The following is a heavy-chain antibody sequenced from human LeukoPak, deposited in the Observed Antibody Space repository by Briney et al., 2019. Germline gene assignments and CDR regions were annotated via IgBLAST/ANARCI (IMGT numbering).Heavy chain of an antibody. V-gene: IGHV3-23*01. CDR3: AKATTVTKKGFDY. CDR2: ISGSGGST. Sequence: GGSLRLSCAASGFTFSDYAMSWVRQAPGKGLEWVSAISGSGGSTYYADSVKGRFIISRDNSKNTLYLQMNSLRAEDTAVYYCAKATTVTKKGFDYWGQGTLVTVSS. CDR1: GFTFSDYA. J-gene: IGHJ4*02. D-gene: IGHD4-17*01.